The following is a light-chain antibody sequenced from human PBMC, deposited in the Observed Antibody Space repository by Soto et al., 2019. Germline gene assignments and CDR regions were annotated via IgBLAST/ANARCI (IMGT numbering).Light chain of an antibody. Sequence: DIQMTQSPSSLSAAVGDRVTITCRASQDIRNYIAWYQQKPGYVPNLLIYAASAFQSVVPSRFSGSGSGTNFTLTISSRQPEDIATYYCQKYNGVPLTIGGGTKLEIK. CDR1: QDIRNY. CDR3: QKYNGVPLT. V-gene: IGKV1-27*01. J-gene: IGKJ4*01. CDR2: AAS.